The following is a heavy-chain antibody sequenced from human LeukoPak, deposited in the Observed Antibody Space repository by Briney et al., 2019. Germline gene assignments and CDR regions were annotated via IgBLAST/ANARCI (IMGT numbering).Heavy chain of an antibody. CDR2: LYTSGST. V-gene: IGHV4-4*07. D-gene: IGHD1-26*01. CDR1: GGSISSYY. CDR3: ARHISSGGTYAHFDY. J-gene: IGHJ4*02. Sequence: PSETLSLTCTVSGGSISSYYWSWIRQPAGKGLEWIGRLYTSGSTDYNPSLKSRVTMSLDTSKNQVSLNLNSVTAADTAVYYCARHISSGGTYAHFDYWGQGTLVTVSS.